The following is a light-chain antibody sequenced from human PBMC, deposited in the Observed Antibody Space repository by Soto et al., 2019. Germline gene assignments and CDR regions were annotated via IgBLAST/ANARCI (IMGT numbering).Light chain of an antibody. Sequence: QSALTQPASVSGSPGQSITISCTGTSSDVGNYNLVSWYQQHPGKAPKLMIYEGSKRPSGVSNRFSGSKSDNTASLTISGLQAEDEDDYYCCSYAGSSTFYVFGTGTKVTVL. CDR2: EGS. CDR1: SSDVGNYNL. V-gene: IGLV2-23*01. J-gene: IGLJ1*01. CDR3: CSYAGSSTFYV.